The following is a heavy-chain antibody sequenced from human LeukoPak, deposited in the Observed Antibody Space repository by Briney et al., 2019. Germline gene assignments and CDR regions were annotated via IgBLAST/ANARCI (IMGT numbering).Heavy chain of an antibody. D-gene: IGHD1-1*01. Sequence: GGSLRLSCAASGFTVSSNYMSWVRQAPGKGLEWVSVIYSGGSTYYADSVKGRFTISRDNFKNTLYLQMNSLRAEDTAVYYCASPTKERPYYYYGMDVWGQGTTVTVSS. V-gene: IGHV3-53*01. CDR1: GFTVSSNY. CDR3: ASPTKERPYYYYGMDV. J-gene: IGHJ6*02. CDR2: IYSGGST.